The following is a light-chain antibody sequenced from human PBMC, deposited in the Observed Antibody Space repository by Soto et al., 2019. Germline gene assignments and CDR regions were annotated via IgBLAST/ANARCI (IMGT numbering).Light chain of an antibody. CDR1: QSVSSSY. CDR2: RAS. V-gene: IGKV3-20*01. J-gene: IGKJ4*01. Sequence: EIVLTQSPGTLSLSPGERATLSCRASQSVSSSYLAWYQQKPGQAPRLLIYRASSRATGIPDRFSGSGSGTAFTLTITRLEPEDFAVYYCQHYHTSFGGGTQVEIK. CDR3: QHYHTS.